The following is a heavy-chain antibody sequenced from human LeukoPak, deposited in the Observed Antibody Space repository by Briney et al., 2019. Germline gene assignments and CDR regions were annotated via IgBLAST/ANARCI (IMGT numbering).Heavy chain of an antibody. CDR1: GGSISSSSYH. J-gene: IGHJ6*03. CDR2: IYYSGST. Sequence: NPSETLSLTCTVSGGSISSSSYHWSWIRQPPGKGLEWIGYIYYSGSTNYNPSLKSRVTISVDTSKNQFSLKLSSVTAADTAVYYCARHLPLDCSSTSCYYMDVWGKGTTVTVSS. D-gene: IGHD2-2*01. CDR3: ARHLPLDCSSTSCYYMDV. V-gene: IGHV4-61*05.